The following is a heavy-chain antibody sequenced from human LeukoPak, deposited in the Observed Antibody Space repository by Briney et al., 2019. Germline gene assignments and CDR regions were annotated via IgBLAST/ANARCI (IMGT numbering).Heavy chain of an antibody. D-gene: IGHD6-6*01. CDR2: ISSSSTYI. V-gene: IGHV3-21*01. Sequence: PGGSLRLSCAASGFSFRSYSMNWVRQAPGKGLEWVSFISSSSTYIYYADSMKGRFTISRDNAKNSLFLQMNSLRGEDTAVYYCAGIPYSSSLTDAFDIWGQGTMVTVYS. CDR1: GFSFRSYS. CDR3: AGIPYSSSLTDAFDI. J-gene: IGHJ3*02.